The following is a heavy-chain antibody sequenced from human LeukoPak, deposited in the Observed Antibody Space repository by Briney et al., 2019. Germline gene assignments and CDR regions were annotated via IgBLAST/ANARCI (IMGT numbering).Heavy chain of an antibody. Sequence: GGSLRLPCAASGFTFRSYCMSWVRQVPGKGLQWVANIKEDGSKTYYVDSVKGRFTIPRDNAKNSLCLEMNSLRADDTAVYYCARDYANIVDYWGQGTLVTVSS. CDR1: GFTFRSYC. J-gene: IGHJ4*02. CDR2: IKEDGSKT. V-gene: IGHV3-7*03. CDR3: ARDYANIVDY. D-gene: IGHD3-16*01.